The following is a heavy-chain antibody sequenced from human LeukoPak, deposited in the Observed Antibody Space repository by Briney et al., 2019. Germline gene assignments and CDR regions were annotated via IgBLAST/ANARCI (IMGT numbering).Heavy chain of an antibody. CDR1: GFTFSTYF. CDR3: ARGVHYGSDY. D-gene: IGHD4-17*01. J-gene: IGHJ4*02. CDR2: INSDGSTT. Sequence: GSLRPSCAALGFTFSTYFMDWVRQAPGKGLVWVSRINSDGSTTSHADSVKGRFTISRDNAKNTLYLQMDSLRAEDTAVYFCARGVHYGSDYWGQGTLVTVSS. V-gene: IGHV3-74*01.